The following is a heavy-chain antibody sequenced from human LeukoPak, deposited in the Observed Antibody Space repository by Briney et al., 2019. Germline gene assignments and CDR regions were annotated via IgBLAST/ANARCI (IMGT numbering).Heavy chain of an antibody. CDR3: ARLLTMVRGVIAFDY. Sequence: GESLQISCQGSGYSFTSYWIGWVRQMPGKGLEWMGIIYPGDSDTRYSPSFQGQVTISADKSISTAYLQWSSLKASDTAMYYCARLLTMVRGVIAFDYWGQGTLVTVSS. J-gene: IGHJ4*02. V-gene: IGHV5-51*01. CDR1: GYSFTSYW. CDR2: IYPGDSDT. D-gene: IGHD3-10*01.